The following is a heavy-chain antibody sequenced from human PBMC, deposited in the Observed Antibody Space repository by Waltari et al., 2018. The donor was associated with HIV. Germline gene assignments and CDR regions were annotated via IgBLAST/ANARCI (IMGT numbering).Heavy chain of an antibody. Sequence: EVQLLESGGGLVQPGGSLRLSCSASGFTFSRYAMRWVRQAPGKGLEWVSAISNSGGSTYYADSVKGRFSISRDNSKNTLYLQMNSLRDEDTAVYYCAKDLSSISMIIPRSYFDYWGQGTLVTVSS. CDR1: GFTFSRYA. V-gene: IGHV3-23*01. CDR3: AKDLSSISMIIPRSYFDY. CDR2: ISNSGGST. J-gene: IGHJ4*02. D-gene: IGHD3-22*01.